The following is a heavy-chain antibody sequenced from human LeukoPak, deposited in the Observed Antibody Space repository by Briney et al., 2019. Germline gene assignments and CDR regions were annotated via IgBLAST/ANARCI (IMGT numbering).Heavy chain of an antibody. J-gene: IGHJ5*02. CDR3: ARVSVVPAGFDP. D-gene: IGHD2-2*01. CDR2: INPNSGGT. V-gene: IGHV1-2*02. Sequence: VASVKVSCKASGYTFTGYYMHWVRLAPGQGLEWVGWINPNSGGTNYAQKFQGRVTMTRDTSISTAYMELSRLRSDDTAVYYRARVSVVPAGFDPWGQGTLVTVSS. CDR1: GYTFTGYY.